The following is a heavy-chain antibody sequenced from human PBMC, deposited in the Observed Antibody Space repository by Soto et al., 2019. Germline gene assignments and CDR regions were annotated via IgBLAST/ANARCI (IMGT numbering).Heavy chain of an antibody. Sequence: SETRSLTCSVSGGSVISGTYYWGWIRQPPGKGLEWSGFIYYSGSTDYNPSLKSRVTISVDTSKNQFSLRLSSVTAADTALYYCARERTGDPTFFDYWGQGTLVTVSS. CDR2: IYYSGST. CDR3: ARERTGDPTFFDY. D-gene: IGHD1-1*01. V-gene: IGHV4-61*01. J-gene: IGHJ4*02. CDR1: GGSVISGTYY.